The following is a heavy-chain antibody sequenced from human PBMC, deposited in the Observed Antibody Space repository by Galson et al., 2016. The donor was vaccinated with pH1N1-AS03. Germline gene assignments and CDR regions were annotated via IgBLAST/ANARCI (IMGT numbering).Heavy chain of an antibody. J-gene: IGHJ6*02. CDR1: GGSFSRYG. CDR2: IIPMYDIE. Sequence: SVKVSCKASGGSFSRYGISWVRQAPGQGLEWMGRIIPMYDIENNAQKFKGRVTITADKSTSTVYMEMSSLRSDDTALYYFARNRLGTSQDAYGMDVWGQGTTVTVSS. V-gene: IGHV1-69*04. D-gene: IGHD6-19*01. CDR3: ARNRLGTSQDAYGMDV.